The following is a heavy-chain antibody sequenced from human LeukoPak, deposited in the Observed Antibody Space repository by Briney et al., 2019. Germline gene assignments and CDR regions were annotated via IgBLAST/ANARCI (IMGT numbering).Heavy chain of an antibody. CDR1: GFTFSSYW. V-gene: IGHV3-74*01. Sequence: GGSLRLSCAASGFTFSSYWMHWVRQAPGKGLVWVSRINSDGSSTSYADSVKGRFTISRDNAKNTLYLQMNSLRAEDTAVYYCARERGICFDQPLNWFDPWGQGTLVTVSS. J-gene: IGHJ5*02. CDR3: ARERGICFDQPLNWFDP. CDR2: INSDGSST. D-gene: IGHD3-9*01.